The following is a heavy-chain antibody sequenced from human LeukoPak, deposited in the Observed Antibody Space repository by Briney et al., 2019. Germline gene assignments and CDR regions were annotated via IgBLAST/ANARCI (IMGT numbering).Heavy chain of an antibody. CDR2: IRSKANNYAT. CDR3: TGDNFDSSVKFDY. D-gene: IGHD3-22*01. Sequence: PGGSLRLSCVVSGFTFSGSAVHWVRRASGKGPEWVGRIRSKANNYATAYAASVKGRFTISRDDSKNTAYLQMNSLKTEDTAVYYCTGDNFDSSVKFDYWGQGTLVTVSS. V-gene: IGHV3-73*01. CDR1: GFTFSGSA. J-gene: IGHJ4*02.